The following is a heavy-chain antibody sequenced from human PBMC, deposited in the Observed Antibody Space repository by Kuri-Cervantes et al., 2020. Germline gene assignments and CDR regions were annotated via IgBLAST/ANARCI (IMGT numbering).Heavy chain of an antibody. CDR3: TTDPFRWFGELFPDYYYYGMDV. V-gene: IGHV3-74*01. J-gene: IGHJ6*02. Sequence: GGSLRLSCAASGFTFSSYWMHWVRQAPGKGLVWVSRINSDGSSTSYADSVKGRFTISRDNAKNTLYLQMNSLKTEDTAVYYCTTDPFRWFGELFPDYYYYGMDVWGQGTTVTVSS. CDR2: INSDGSST. D-gene: IGHD3-10*01. CDR1: GFTFSSYW.